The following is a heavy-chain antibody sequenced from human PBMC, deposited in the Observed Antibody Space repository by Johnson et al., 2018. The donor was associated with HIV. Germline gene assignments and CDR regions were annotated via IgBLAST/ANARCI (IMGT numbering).Heavy chain of an antibody. V-gene: IGHV3-53*01. Sequence: VQLVESGGGLIQPGESLRLSCAASGFTVSTYHMSWVRQAPGKGLAWVSVIYDGGRTYYGDPVKGRFTISGDTSKNTLHLEMNSLRAEDTAMYYCARGTIIMFRGVIGFDIWGQGTMVTVSS. J-gene: IGHJ3*02. D-gene: IGHD3-10*01. CDR3: ARGTIIMFRGVIGFDI. CDR1: GFTVSTYH. CDR2: IYDGGRT.